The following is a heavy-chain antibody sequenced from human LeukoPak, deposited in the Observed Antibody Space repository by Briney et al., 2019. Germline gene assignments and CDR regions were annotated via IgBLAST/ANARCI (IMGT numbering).Heavy chain of an antibody. J-gene: IGHJ5*02. Sequence: GGSLRLSCAASGFTFSSFSMNWVRQAPGKGLEWVSSISSSSSYIYYADSMKGRFTISRDNAKNSLYLQMNSLRAEDTAVYYCARAKRQQLVLGNWFDPWGEGTLVTVSS. CDR2: ISSSSSYI. V-gene: IGHV3-21*01. CDR1: GFTFSSFS. CDR3: ARAKRQQLVLGNWFDP. D-gene: IGHD6-13*01.